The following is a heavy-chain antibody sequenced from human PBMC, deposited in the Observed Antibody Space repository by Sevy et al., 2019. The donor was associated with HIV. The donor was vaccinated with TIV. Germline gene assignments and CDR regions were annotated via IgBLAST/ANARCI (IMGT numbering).Heavy chain of an antibody. CDR2: INQDGSGK. D-gene: IGHD4-4*01. CDR1: GFTFSSYW. J-gene: IGHJ4*02. Sequence: GGSLRLSCAGSGFTFSSYWMSWVRQAPGKVLEWVANINQDGSGKNYVDSVKGRFTISRDNAKNSLYLQMNSLRAEDTAVYYCARDPFSKADYWGQGTLVTVSS. CDR3: ARDPFSKADY. V-gene: IGHV3-7*01.